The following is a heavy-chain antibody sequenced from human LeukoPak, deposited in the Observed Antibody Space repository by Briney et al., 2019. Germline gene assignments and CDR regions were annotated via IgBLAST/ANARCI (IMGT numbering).Heavy chain of an antibody. CDR2: ISGSGSSI. CDR1: GFTFSSFE. Sequence: GGSLRLSCAASGFTFSSFEMNWVRQAPGKGLEWVSYISGSGSSIYYADSVKGRFTISRDNAENSLYLQMNSLRAEDTAVYYCARDWASYCSSTSCPVYYFDYWGQGTLVTVSS. J-gene: IGHJ4*02. CDR3: ARDWASYCSSTSCPVYYFDY. V-gene: IGHV3-48*03. D-gene: IGHD2-2*01.